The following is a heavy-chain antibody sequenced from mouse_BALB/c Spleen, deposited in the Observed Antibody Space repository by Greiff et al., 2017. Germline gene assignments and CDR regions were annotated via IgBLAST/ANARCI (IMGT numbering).Heavy chain of an antibody. CDR2: ISSGGSYT. J-gene: IGHJ4*01. CDR3: ARAFTTGMDY. D-gene: IGHD1-1*01. Sequence: DVQLVESGGGLVKPGGSLKLSCAASGFTFSSYAMSWVRQSPEKRLEWVAEISSGGSYTYYPDTVTGRFTISRDNAKNTLYLEMSSLRSEDTAMYYCARAFTTGMDYWGQGTSVTVSS. V-gene: IGHV5-9-4*01. CDR1: GFTFSSYA.